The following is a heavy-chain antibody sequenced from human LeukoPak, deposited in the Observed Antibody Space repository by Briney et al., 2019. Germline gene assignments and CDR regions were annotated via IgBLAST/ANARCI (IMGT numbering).Heavy chain of an antibody. CDR1: GYTFTDYY. CDR2: INLNSGGT. CDR3: ARVKAGGSYYLDY. D-gene: IGHD3-10*01. Sequence: ASVKVSCKASGYTFTDYYMHWVRQAPGQGLEWLGWINLNSGGTIYAQKFQGWVTMTRDTSLSSAYMELSRLRSDDTAVYYCARVKAGGSYYLDYWGQGTLVTVSS. J-gene: IGHJ4*02. V-gene: IGHV1-2*04.